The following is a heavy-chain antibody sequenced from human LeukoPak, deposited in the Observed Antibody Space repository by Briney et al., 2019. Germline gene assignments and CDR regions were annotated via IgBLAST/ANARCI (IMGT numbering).Heavy chain of an antibody. Sequence: GASVKVSCKASGYTFTSYAMHWVRQAPGQRLEWMGWINAGNGNTKYSQKFQGRVTITRDTSASTAYMELSSLRSEDTAVYYCARASLWFGELMDWGQGTLVTVSS. CDR2: INAGNGNT. J-gene: IGHJ4*02. D-gene: IGHD3-10*01. CDR3: ARASLWFGELMD. V-gene: IGHV1-3*01. CDR1: GYTFTSYA.